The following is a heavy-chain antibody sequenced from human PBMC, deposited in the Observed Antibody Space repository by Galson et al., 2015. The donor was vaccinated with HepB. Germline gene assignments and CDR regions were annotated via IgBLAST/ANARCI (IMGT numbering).Heavy chain of an antibody. Sequence: SVKVSCKASGGTFSSYAISWVRQAPGQGLEWMGGIIPIFGTANYAQKFQGRVTITADKSTSTAYMELSSLRSEDTAVYYCARRDRYSSSWYRTGYYYYGMDVWGQGTTVTVSS. CDR1: GGTFSSYA. D-gene: IGHD6-13*01. J-gene: IGHJ6*02. CDR2: IIPIFGTA. CDR3: ARRDRYSSSWYRTGYYYYGMDV. V-gene: IGHV1-69*06.